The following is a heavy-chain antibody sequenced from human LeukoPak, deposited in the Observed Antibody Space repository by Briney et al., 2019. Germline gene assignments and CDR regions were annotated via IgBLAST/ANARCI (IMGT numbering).Heavy chain of an antibody. CDR1: GFTFSSYA. CDR3: ARDGVGATTGAFDI. Sequence: GRSLRLSCAASGFTFSSYAMHWVRQAPGKGLEWVAIISSDGSHKFYADSVKGRFTISRDNSKNTLYLQMDSLRAEDTAVYYCARDGVGATTGAFDIWGQGTMVTVSS. V-gene: IGHV3-30*03. D-gene: IGHD1-26*01. J-gene: IGHJ3*02. CDR2: ISSDGSHK.